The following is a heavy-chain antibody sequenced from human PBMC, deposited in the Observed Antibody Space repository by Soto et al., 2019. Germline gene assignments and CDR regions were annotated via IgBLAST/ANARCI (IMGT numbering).Heavy chain of an antibody. CDR3: ARQGAVAGTAFDY. CDR1: GGSISSSSYY. Sequence: QLQLQESGPGLVKPSETLSLTCTVSGGSISSSSYYWGWIRQPPGKGLEWIGSIYYSGSTYYNPSLKSRVTISVDTSKNQFSLKLSSVTAADTAVYYCARQGAVAGTAFDYWGQGTLVTVSS. CDR2: IYYSGST. J-gene: IGHJ4*02. V-gene: IGHV4-39*01. D-gene: IGHD6-19*01.